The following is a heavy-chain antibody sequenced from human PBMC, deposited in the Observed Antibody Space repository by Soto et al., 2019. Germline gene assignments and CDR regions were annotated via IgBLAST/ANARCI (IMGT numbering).Heavy chain of an antibody. CDR1: GFTFSSYS. V-gene: IGHV3-21*01. CDR3: ARGFVIPTVTTDYYGMDV. J-gene: IGHJ6*02. Sequence: EVQLVESGGGLVKPGGSLRLSCAASGFTFSSYSMNWVRQAPGKGLEWVSSISSSSSYIYYADSVKGRFTISRDNAKNSLYLQMNSLRAEDTAVYYCARGFVIPTVTTDYYGMDVWGQGTTVTVSS. CDR2: ISSSSSYI. D-gene: IGHD4-17*01.